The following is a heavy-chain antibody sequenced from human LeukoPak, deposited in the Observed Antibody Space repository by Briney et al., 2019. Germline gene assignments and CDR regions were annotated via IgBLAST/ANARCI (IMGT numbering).Heavy chain of an antibody. V-gene: IGHV3-30-3*01. CDR2: LSYDGGTA. J-gene: IGHJ4*02. D-gene: IGHD3-22*01. CDR3: ERVFYNSSGYYSTLDY. CDR1: GFTLSNYA. Sequence: PGGSLRLSCAASGFTLSNYAMHWVRQAPGKGLEWVALLSYDGGTAYYADSVRGRVSISRDKSKNTLYLQINSLRAEDTAVYYCERVFYNSSGYYSTLDYWGQGTLVTVSS.